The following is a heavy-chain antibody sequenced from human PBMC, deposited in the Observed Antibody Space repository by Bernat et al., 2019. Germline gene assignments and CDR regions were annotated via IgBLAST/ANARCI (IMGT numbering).Heavy chain of an antibody. CDR2: ISAYNGNT. V-gene: IGHV1-18*01. Sequence: QVQLVQSGAEVKKPGASVKVSCKASGYTFTSYGISWVRQAPGQGLEWMGWISAYNGNTNYAQKLQGRVTMTTDTSTSTAYMELRSLRSDDTAVYYCARDRYVLADIFMAAAGSDAFDIWGQGTMVTVSS. CDR1: GYTFTSYG. J-gene: IGHJ3*02. CDR3: ARDRYVLADIFMAAAGSDAFDI. D-gene: IGHD6-13*01.